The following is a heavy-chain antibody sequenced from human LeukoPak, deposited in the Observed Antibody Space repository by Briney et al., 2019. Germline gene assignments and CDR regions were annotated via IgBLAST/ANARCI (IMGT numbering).Heavy chain of an antibody. Sequence: GASVKVSCKASGYTFTSYAMHWVRQAPGQRLEWMGWINAGNGNTKYSQKFQGRVTITRDTSASTAYMGLSSLRSEDTAVYYCARDSGATMYYFDYWGQGTLVTVSS. CDR1: GYTFTSYA. J-gene: IGHJ4*02. CDR2: INAGNGNT. CDR3: ARDSGATMYYFDY. D-gene: IGHD1-26*01. V-gene: IGHV1-3*01.